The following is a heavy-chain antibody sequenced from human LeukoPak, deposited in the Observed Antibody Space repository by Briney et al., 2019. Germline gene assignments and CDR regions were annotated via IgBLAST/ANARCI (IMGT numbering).Heavy chain of an antibody. D-gene: IGHD3-22*01. CDR2: IYPGDSDT. V-gene: IGHV5-51*01. CDR1: GYSFTSYW. CDR3: ARGYYDSSGYYSVTLDY. Sequence: GESLKISCKGSGYSFTSYWIGWVRQMPGKGLECMGIIYPGDSDTRYSPSFQGQVTISADKSISTAYLQWSSLKASDTAMYYCARGYYDSSGYYSVTLDYWGQGTLVTVSS. J-gene: IGHJ4*02.